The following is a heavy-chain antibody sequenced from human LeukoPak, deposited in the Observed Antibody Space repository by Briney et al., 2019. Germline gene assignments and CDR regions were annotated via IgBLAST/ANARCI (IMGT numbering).Heavy chain of an antibody. V-gene: IGHV4-38-2*01. Sequence: GSLRLSCAASGFTFSSYGMSWVRQAPGKGLEWIGSIYYSGSTYYNPSLKSRVTISVDTSKNQFSLRLISVTAADTAVYYCARTVVAATRYFDYWGQGTLVTVSS. CDR1: GFTFSSYG. J-gene: IGHJ4*02. CDR3: ARTVVAATRYFDY. D-gene: IGHD2-15*01. CDR2: IYYSGST.